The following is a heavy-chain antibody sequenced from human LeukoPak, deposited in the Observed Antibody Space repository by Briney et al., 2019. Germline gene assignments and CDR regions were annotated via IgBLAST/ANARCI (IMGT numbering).Heavy chain of an antibody. CDR1: GGSISSGGYY. J-gene: IGHJ3*02. CDR3: ARDRPGPYAFDI. CDR2: IYYSGGT. V-gene: IGHV4-61*08. Sequence: SQTLSLTCAVSGGSISSGGYYWSWIRQPPGKGLEWIGYIYYSGGTNYNPSLKSRVTISVDSSKNQFSLKLSSVTAADTAVYYCARDRPGPYAFDIWGQGTMVTVSS.